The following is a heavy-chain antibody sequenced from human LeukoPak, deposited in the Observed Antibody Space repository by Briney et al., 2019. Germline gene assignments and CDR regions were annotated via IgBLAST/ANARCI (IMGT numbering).Heavy chain of an antibody. Sequence: GASVKVSCKVSGYTLTELSMHWVRQAPGKGLEWMGGFDPEDGETIYAQKFQGRVTMTEDTSTDTAYMELSSLRSEDTAVYYCATVRGYQPLYDAFDIWGQGTMVTVSS. J-gene: IGHJ3*02. D-gene: IGHD2-2*02. CDR1: GYTLTELS. CDR2: FDPEDGET. V-gene: IGHV1-24*01. CDR3: ATVRGYQPLYDAFDI.